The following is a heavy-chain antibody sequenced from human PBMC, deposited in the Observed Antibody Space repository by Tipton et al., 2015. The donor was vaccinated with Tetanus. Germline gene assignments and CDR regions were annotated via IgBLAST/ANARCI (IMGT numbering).Heavy chain of an antibody. Sequence: LRLSCTVSGGSIRGGTFYWGWIRQPPGKGLEWIGSIYESGDTYYIPSLKSRVTISVDTSKNQFSLTLNSMAAADTGVYYCARHQSGYFTPFDYWGQGKLVTVSS. CDR3: ARHQSGYFTPFDY. D-gene: IGHD3-3*01. CDR2: IYESGDT. CDR1: GGSIRGGTFY. J-gene: IGHJ4*02. V-gene: IGHV4-39*01.